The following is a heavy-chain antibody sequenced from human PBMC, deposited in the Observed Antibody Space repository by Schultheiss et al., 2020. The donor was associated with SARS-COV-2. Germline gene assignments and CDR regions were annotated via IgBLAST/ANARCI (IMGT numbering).Heavy chain of an antibody. J-gene: IGHJ6*03. CDR3: ARRLTFLESYYYYMDV. V-gene: IGHV4-59*12. Sequence: SQTLSLTCTVSGGSISSYYWSWIRQPPGKGLEWIGSIYYSGSTNYNPSLKSRVTISVDTSKNQFSLKLSSVTAADTAVYYCARRLTFLESYYYYMDVWGKGTTVTVSS. D-gene: IGHD3-3*02. CDR2: IYYSGST. CDR1: GGSISSYY.